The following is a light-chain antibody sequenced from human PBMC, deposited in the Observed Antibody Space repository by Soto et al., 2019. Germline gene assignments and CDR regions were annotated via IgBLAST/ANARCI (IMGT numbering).Light chain of an antibody. Sequence: QSALTQPASVSGSPGQSITISCTGTSSDVGGYNYVSWYQQHPGKAPKLMIFDVNNRPSGVSNRFSGSKSGNTASLTISGLQAEDEADYYCCSYTSSSTYVFGTGTQLTAL. CDR2: DVN. J-gene: IGLJ7*02. CDR3: CSYTSSSTYV. CDR1: SSDVGGYNY. V-gene: IGLV2-14*01.